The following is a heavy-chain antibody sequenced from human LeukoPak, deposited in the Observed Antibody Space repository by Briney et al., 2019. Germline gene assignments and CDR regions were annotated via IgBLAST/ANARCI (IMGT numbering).Heavy chain of an antibody. Sequence: SGGSLRLSCRPSGFLFHVYSMTWVRQAPGRGLEWISTISHSDDSTYYADSVKGRFTISRDNSKNTVYLQMNSLRVEDTALYHCAKTYDTSTSPDDWGQGTLVTVSS. V-gene: IGHV3-23*01. CDR2: ISHSDDST. CDR1: GFLFHVYS. J-gene: IGHJ4*02. CDR3: AKTYDTSTSPDD. D-gene: IGHD3-9*01.